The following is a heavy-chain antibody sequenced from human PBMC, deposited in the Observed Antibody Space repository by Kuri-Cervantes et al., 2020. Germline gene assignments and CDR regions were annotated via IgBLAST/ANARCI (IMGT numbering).Heavy chain of an antibody. J-gene: IGHJ4*02. CDR3: ARRPVTLVLDY. D-gene: IGHD4-17*01. CDR1: GFTFSSYW. Sequence: GGSLRLSCAASGFTFSSYWMHWVRQAPGKGLVWVSRINSDGSSTSYADSVKGRFTISRDNSKSALYLEMNTLRPEDTAVYYCARRPVTLVLDYWGQGTLVTVSS. V-gene: IGHV3-74*01. CDR2: INSDGSST.